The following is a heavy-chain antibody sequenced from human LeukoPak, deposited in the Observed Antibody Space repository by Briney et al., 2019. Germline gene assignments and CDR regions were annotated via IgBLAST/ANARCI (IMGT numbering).Heavy chain of an antibody. CDR1: GFTFSSYA. D-gene: IGHD3-10*01. V-gene: IGHV3-23*01. CDR3: AKGSSRVRGVIIKGDAFDI. Sequence: GSPRLSCAASGFTFSSYAMSWVRQAPGKGLEWVSAISGSGGSTYYADSVKGRFTISRDNSKNTLYLQMNSLRAEDTAVYYCAKGSSRVRGVIIKGDAFDIWGQGTMVTVSS. J-gene: IGHJ3*02. CDR2: ISGSGGST.